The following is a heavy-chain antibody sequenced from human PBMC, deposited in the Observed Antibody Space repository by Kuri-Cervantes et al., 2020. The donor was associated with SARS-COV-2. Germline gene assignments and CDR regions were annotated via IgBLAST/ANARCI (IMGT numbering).Heavy chain of an antibody. Sequence: GESLKISCAASGFTFRNYAMHWVRQAPGKGLEWVAVLSHDGSNKYYADSVKGRFTISRDNSKNILYLQMNSLRAEDTAVYYCARDSGDYYESSGYYLYGMDVWGQGTTVTVSS. CDR2: LSHDGSNK. CDR3: ARDSGDYYESSGYYLYGMDV. D-gene: IGHD3-22*01. CDR1: GFTFRNYA. V-gene: IGHV3-30-3*01. J-gene: IGHJ6*02.